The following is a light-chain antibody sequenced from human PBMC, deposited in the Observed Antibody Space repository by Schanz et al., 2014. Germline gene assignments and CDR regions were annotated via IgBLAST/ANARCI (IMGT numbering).Light chain of an antibody. J-gene: IGLJ3*02. CDR3: CSYAGSYTWV. V-gene: IGLV1-47*01. CDR1: SSNIGSNY. Sequence: QSVLTQPPSASGTPGQRVTISCSGSSSNIGSNYVYWYQQLPGTAPKLLIYRNNQRPSGVPDRFSGSKSGTSASLVISGLRSEDEADYYCCSYAGSYTWVFGGGTKLTVL. CDR2: RNN.